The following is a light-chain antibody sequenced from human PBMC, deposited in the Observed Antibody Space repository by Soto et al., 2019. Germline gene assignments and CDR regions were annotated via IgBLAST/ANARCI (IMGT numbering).Light chain of an antibody. Sequence: DLQMTQSASTLSASLGDRVTITWRASQSISSWLAWYQQKPGKAPKLLIYDASSLESGVPSRFSATVYGTEFSLTITSLQTEDFATYYCQQLFDSPITFGQGTRLEIK. CDR3: QQLFDSPIT. J-gene: IGKJ5*01. V-gene: IGKV1-5*01. CDR2: DAS. CDR1: QSISSW.